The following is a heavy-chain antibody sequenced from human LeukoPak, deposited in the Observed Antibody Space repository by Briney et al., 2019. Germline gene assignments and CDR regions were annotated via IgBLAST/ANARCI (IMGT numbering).Heavy chain of an antibody. J-gene: IGHJ5*02. CDR2: KIFYSGNT. Sequence: SETLSLTCSVSGDSVSSRSYYWGWVRQPPGKGLEWIGSKIFYSGNTYYQPSLKSRVTISLDTSKNQFSLKLSSVTAADTAVYYCVRDSSTHYRPNWFDPWGQGTLVTVSS. CDR1: GDSVSSRSYY. V-gene: IGHV4-39*07. CDR3: VRDSSTHYRPNWFDP. D-gene: IGHD2-2*01.